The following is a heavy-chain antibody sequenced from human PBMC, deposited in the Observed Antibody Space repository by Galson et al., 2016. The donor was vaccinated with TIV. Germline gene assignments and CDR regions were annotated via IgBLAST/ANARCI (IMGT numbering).Heavy chain of an antibody. Sequence: SLRLSCAASGLIFSNAWMTWVRQEPGKGLEWVGRIRSHFDGGTIDYAASVKGRFIISRDDSAQTLYLQMTNLKTEDTGVYYCSRGAYDGFLGSDASDIWGQGTLVTVSS. D-gene: IGHD5-12*01. V-gene: IGHV3-15*01. CDR3: SRGAYDGFLGSDASDI. J-gene: IGHJ3*02. CDR1: GLIFSNAW. CDR2: IRSHFDGGTI.